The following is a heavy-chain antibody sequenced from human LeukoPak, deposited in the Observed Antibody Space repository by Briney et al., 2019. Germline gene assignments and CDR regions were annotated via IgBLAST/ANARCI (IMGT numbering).Heavy chain of an antibody. J-gene: IGHJ4*02. V-gene: IGHV1-69*01. CDR1: GGTFSSYA. D-gene: IGHD2-2*01. CDR2: IIPIFGTA. Sequence: GSSVKVSCKASGGTFSSYAISWVRQAPGQGLEWMGGIIPIFGTANYAQKFQGRVTITADESTSTAYMELSSLRSEDTAVYYCATVRPYCSSTSCYYYWGQGTLVTVSS. CDR3: ATVRPYCSSTSCYYY.